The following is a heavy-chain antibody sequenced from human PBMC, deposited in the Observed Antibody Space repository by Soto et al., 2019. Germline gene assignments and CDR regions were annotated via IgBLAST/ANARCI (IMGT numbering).Heavy chain of an antibody. D-gene: IGHD3-22*01. V-gene: IGHV1-3*01. CDR3: ARGSGYYYWDDY. CDR2: INAGNGNT. J-gene: IGHJ4*02. CDR1: GYTFTSYA. Sequence: ASVKVSCKASGYTFTSYAMHWVCQAPGQRLEWMGWINAGNGNTKYSQKFQGRVTITRDTSASTAYMELSSLRSEDTAVYYCARGSGYYYWDDYWGQGTQVTSPQ.